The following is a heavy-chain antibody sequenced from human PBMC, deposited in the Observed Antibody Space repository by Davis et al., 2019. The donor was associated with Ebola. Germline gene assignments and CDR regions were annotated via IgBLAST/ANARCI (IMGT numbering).Heavy chain of an antibody. J-gene: IGHJ4*02. CDR3: ARRDTNWNQDY. D-gene: IGHD1-20*01. Sequence: MPGGSLRLSCTVSGGSISSSSYYWGWIRQPPGKGLEWIGSIYYSGSTYYNPSLKSRVTISVDTSKNQFSLKLSSVTAADTAVYYCARRDTNWNQDYWGQGTLVTVSS. CDR2: IYYSGST. V-gene: IGHV4-39*01. CDR1: GGSISSSSYY.